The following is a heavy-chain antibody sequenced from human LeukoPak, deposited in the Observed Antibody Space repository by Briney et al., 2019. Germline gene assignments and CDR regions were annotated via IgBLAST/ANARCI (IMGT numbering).Heavy chain of an antibody. CDR2: VYSSGNT. CDR1: GYSISSGYY. J-gene: IGHJ4*02. Sequence: SEILSLTCTVSGYSISSGYYWSWIRQPPGKGLEWIGYVYSSGNTNYNPSLKSRVIISVDTSKNQFSLKLSSVTAADTAVYYCARGGVLLGIDYWGQGTLVTVSS. D-gene: IGHD2-8*02. CDR3: ARGGVLLGIDY. V-gene: IGHV4-61*01.